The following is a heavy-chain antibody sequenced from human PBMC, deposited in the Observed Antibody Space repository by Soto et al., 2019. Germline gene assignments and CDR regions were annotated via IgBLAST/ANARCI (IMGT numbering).Heavy chain of an antibody. CDR2: MNPNSGNT. CDR3: ARILSYYYGSGSYYNFDY. V-gene: IGHV1-8*01. Sequence: ASVKVSCKASGYTFTSYDINWVRQATGQGLEWMGWMNPNSGNTGYAQKFQGRVTMTRNTPISTAYMELSSLRSEDTAVYYCARILSYYYGSGSYYNFDYWGQGTLVTVSS. CDR1: GYTFTSYD. J-gene: IGHJ4*02. D-gene: IGHD3-10*01.